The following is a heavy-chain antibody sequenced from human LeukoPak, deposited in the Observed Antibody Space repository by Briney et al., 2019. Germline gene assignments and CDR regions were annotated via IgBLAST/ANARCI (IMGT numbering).Heavy chain of an antibody. J-gene: IGHJ4*02. V-gene: IGHV1-2*02. D-gene: IGHD4-11*01. Sequence: ASVRVSCKTSGYTFTGYYMHWVRQAPGQGLEWMGWINPNSGGTNYAQKFQGRVTMTRDTSISTAYMELSRLRSDDTAVYFCAPSDYHYYFDYWGQGTQVTVSS. CDR1: GYTFTGYY. CDR2: INPNSGGT. CDR3: APSDYHYYFDY.